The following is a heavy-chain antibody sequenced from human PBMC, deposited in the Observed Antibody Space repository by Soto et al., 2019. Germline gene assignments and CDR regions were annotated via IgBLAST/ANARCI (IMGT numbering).Heavy chain of an antibody. V-gene: IGHV4-30-4*01. CDR2: IYHTGTT. CDR3: ARVMAAMQNWLDP. J-gene: IGHJ5*02. CDR1: VGSIISIDYF. Sequence: SETLSLTCSFSVGSIISIDYFWSWIRQPPGKGLEWIGFIYHTGTTYYNPSLRSRVTISIDTSKSQFSMKLNSVTAADTAVYYCARVMAAMQNWLDPWGQGTLVTVSS. D-gene: IGHD2-2*01.